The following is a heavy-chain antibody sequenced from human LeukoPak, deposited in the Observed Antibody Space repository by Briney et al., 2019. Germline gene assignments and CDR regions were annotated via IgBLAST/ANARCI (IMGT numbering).Heavy chain of an antibody. CDR3: AYGIVVVPAAPVQLDY. V-gene: IGHV3-21*01. D-gene: IGHD2-2*01. Sequence: ETLSLTCAVSGYSISSGYYWGWIRQPPGKGLEWVSSISSSSSYIYYADSVKGRFTISRDNAKNSLYLQMNSLRAEDTAVYYCAYGIVVVPAAPVQLDYWGQGTLVTVSS. CDR2: ISSSSSYI. J-gene: IGHJ4*02. CDR1: GYSISSGYY.